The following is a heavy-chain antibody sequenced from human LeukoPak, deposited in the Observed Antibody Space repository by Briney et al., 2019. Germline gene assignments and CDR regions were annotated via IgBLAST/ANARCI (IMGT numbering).Heavy chain of an antibody. V-gene: IGHV3-23*01. Sequence: PGGSLRLSCAASGFTFSNYAMSWVRQAPGKGLEWVSSTSGSGGLTYYADFVKGRFTISRDNSKHTLYMRMNSLRAEDTAVYYCAKDGDNGYSYNIDYWGPGTLITVSS. CDR1: GFTFSNYA. CDR2: TSGSGGLT. D-gene: IGHD5-18*01. CDR3: AKDGDNGYSYNIDY. J-gene: IGHJ4*02.